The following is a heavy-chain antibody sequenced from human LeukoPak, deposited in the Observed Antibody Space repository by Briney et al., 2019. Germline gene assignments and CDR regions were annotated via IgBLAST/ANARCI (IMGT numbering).Heavy chain of an antibody. Sequence: GESLKISCKGSGYSFTSYWIGWVRQMPGKGLEWMGIIYPGDSDTRYSPSFQGQVTISADKSISTAYLQWSSLKASDTAMYYCARDGDYCDSRIEYFQHWGQGTLVTVSS. CDR2: IYPGDSDT. CDR1: GYSFTSYW. CDR3: ARDGDYCDSRIEYFQH. J-gene: IGHJ1*01. V-gene: IGHV5-51*01. D-gene: IGHD3-22*01.